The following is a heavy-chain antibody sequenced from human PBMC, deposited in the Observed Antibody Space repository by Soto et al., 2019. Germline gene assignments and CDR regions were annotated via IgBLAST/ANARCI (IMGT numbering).Heavy chain of an antibody. V-gene: IGHV1-69*02. J-gene: IGHJ5*02. Sequence: ASVKVSCKASGGTFSSYTISWVRQAPGQGLEWMGRIIPILGIANYAQKFQGRVTITADKSTSTAYMELRSLRSDDTAVYYCARVGVVVFSNLFDPRGQGTSVTVSS. CDR2: IIPILGIA. CDR3: ARVGVVVFSNLFDP. CDR1: GGTFSSYT. D-gene: IGHD2-2*01.